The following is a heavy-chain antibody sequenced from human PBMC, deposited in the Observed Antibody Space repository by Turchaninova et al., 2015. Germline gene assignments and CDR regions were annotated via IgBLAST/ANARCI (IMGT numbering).Heavy chain of an antibody. Sequence: QVQIQESGPGRVRPSENLSRTCTGRGGSIRSAEYYWSWIRQSPGKGLEWIAYMYYSGYTSYNPSLKSRISISIDTSKDQFSLNLNSVTAADTAVYYCARVNDAWSGYPIDCWGQGTLVTVSS. CDR3: ARVNDAWSGYPIDC. D-gene: IGHD3-3*01. V-gene: IGHV4-30-4*01. J-gene: IGHJ4*02. CDR2: MYYSGYT. CDR1: GGSIRSAEYY.